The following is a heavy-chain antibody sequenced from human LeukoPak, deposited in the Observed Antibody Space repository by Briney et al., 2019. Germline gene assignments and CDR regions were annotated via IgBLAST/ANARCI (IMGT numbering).Heavy chain of an antibody. V-gene: IGHV3-11*01. CDR2: ISSSGTNI. Sequence: KPGGSLRLSCAASGFTFSDYYMSRIRQAPGKGLEWVSYISSSGTNIYYADSVKGRFTISRDNAKNSLYLQMNSLRAEDTAVYDCARKTIVVLTPTEYWGQGTLVTVSS. D-gene: IGHD3-22*01. CDR3: ARKTIVVLTPTEY. J-gene: IGHJ4*02. CDR1: GFTFSDYY.